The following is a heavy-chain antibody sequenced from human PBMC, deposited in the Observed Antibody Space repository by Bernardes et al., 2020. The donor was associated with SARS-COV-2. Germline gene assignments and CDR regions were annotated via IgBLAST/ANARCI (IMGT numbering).Heavy chain of an antibody. D-gene: IGHD3-3*01. J-gene: IGHJ4*02. V-gene: IGHV3-53*01. Sequence: GSLRLSCAVSGFTVSSNYMGWVRPAPGKGLEWVSVIDSSGTTYYTDSVKGRFTISRDKSKNTLYLQMNSLRAEDTAVYYCARGLVFFDYWGQGTLVTVSS. CDR2: IDSSGTT. CDR3: ARGLVFFDY. CDR1: GFTVSSNY.